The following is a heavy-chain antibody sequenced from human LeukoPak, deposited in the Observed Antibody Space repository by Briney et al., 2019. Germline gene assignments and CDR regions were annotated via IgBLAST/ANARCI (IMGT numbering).Heavy chain of an antibody. CDR3: ARGRYYDSSGLTFDY. CDR2: IYYSGST. J-gene: IGHJ4*02. V-gene: IGHV4-59*11. Sequence: SETLSLTCTVSGGSISSHYWSWIRQPPGKGLEWIGYIYYSGSTNYNPSLKSRVTISVDTSKNQFSLKLSSVTAADTAVYYCARGRYYDSSGLTFDYWGQGTLVTVSS. CDR1: GGSISSHY. D-gene: IGHD3-22*01.